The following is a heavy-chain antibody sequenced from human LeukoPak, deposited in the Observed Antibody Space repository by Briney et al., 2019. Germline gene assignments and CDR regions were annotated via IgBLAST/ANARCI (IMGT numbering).Heavy chain of an antibody. Sequence: SQTLSLTCAISGDSVSSNSASWNWIRQSPSRGLEWLGRTYYRSKWYSDYAVSVKSRITINLDTSKNLFSLQLNSVTPEDTAVYYCARETLYSSSWRLFDYWGQGTLVTVSS. CDR2: TYYRSKWYS. J-gene: IGHJ4*02. D-gene: IGHD6-13*01. CDR1: GDSVSSNSAS. CDR3: ARETLYSSSWRLFDY. V-gene: IGHV6-1*01.